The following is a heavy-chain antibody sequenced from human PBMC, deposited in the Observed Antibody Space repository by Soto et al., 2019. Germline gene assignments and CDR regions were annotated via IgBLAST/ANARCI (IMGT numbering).Heavy chain of an antibody. CDR3: ARGEHKSSTTGGFDY. CDR2: VFYNGIT. V-gene: IGHV4-59*01. CDR1: GGSINSYY. Sequence: KTSETLSLTCTVSGGSINSYYWNWIRQAPGKGLEWIGFVFYNGITNYNPSLKSRVTISVETSKKQISLRLTSVTAADTAAYFCARGEHKSSTTGGFDYWGQGTLVTVSS. D-gene: IGHD4-17*01. J-gene: IGHJ4*02.